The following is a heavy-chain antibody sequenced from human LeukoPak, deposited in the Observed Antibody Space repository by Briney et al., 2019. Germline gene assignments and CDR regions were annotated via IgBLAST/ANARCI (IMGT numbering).Heavy chain of an antibody. CDR1: GGSISSYY. D-gene: IGHD3-9*01. V-gene: IGHV4-59*01. CDR3: ARVHYDILTGRIYYLDY. CDR2: IYYSGST. Sequence: SETLSLTCTVSGGSISSYYWSWIRQPPGKGLEWIGYIYYSGSTNYNPSLKSRVTISVDTSKNQFSLKLSSVTAADTAVYYCARVHYDILTGRIYYLDYWGQGTLVTVSS. J-gene: IGHJ4*02.